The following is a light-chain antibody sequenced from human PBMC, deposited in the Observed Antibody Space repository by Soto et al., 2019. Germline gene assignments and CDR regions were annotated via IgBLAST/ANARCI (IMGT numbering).Light chain of an antibody. CDR3: QQYETFSGT. CDR2: KAS. Sequence: DIQMTQSPSTLSASVGDRVTITCRASQSISSWLAWYQQKPGQAPKLLIYKASSLESGVPSRFSGSGSGTKFILTIASLQPDDFATYYCQQYETFSGTFGPGTKVDIK. J-gene: IGKJ1*01. V-gene: IGKV1-5*03. CDR1: QSISSW.